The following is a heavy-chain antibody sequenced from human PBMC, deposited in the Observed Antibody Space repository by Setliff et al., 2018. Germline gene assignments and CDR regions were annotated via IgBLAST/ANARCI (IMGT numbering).Heavy chain of an antibody. Sequence: SETLSLTCNVSGVSISSYYWSWIRQAPGKGLESLGYIQNSGGINYNPSLKSRVTISVDTSKNQFSLKLTSVTAADTAVYYCARLSWNGLRYFGLDVWGQGTTVTVSS. CDR2: IQNSGGI. CDR1: GVSISSYY. V-gene: IGHV4-59*01. J-gene: IGHJ6*02. CDR3: ARLSWNGLRYFGLDV. D-gene: IGHD3-3*01.